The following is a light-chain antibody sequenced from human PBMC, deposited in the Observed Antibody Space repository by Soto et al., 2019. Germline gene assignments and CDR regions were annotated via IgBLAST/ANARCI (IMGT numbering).Light chain of an antibody. CDR3: QQRSNWPPIT. V-gene: IGKV3-11*01. Sequence: EIVLTQSNAPLSLSPGERATLSCRASQSVSSYLAWYQQRPGQAPRLLIYDASNRATGIPARFSGSGSGTDFTLTISSLEAEDFAIYYCQQRSNWPPITFGQGTRLEIK. CDR2: DAS. CDR1: QSVSSY. J-gene: IGKJ5*01.